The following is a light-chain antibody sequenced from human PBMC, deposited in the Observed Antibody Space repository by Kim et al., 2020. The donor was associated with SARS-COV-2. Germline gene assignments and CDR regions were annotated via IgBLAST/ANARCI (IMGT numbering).Light chain of an antibody. V-gene: IGLV1-51*01. CDR1: SSNIGNNY. Sequence: PGQKVPISCSGSSSNIGNNYVSWYQQLPGTAPKLLIYDNNKRPSGIPDRFSGSKSGTSATLGITGLQTGDEADYYCGTWDNSLSVVFGGGTQLTVL. CDR3: GTWDNSLSVV. CDR2: DNN. J-gene: IGLJ3*02.